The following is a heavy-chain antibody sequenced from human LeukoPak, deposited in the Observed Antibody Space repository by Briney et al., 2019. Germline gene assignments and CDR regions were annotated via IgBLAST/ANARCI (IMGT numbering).Heavy chain of an antibody. J-gene: IGHJ4*02. V-gene: IGHV4-59*12. D-gene: IGHD6-19*01. CDR1: GGSISSYY. CDR3: ARGLGSGWFVY. Sequence: SETLSLTCTVSGGSISSYYWSWIRQPPGKGLEWIGYIYYSGSTNYNPSLKSRVTISVDTSKNQFSLKLSSVTAADTAVYYCARGLGSGWFVYWGQGTLVTVSS. CDR2: IYYSGST.